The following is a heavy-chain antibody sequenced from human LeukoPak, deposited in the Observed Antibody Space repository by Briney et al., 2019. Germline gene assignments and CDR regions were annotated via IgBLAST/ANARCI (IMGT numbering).Heavy chain of an antibody. CDR1: GFTVSSNY. Sequence: GGSLRLSCAASGFTVSSNYMSWVRQAPGKGLEWVSVIYSGGSTYYADSVKGRFTISRDNSKNTLYLQMNSLRAEDTAVYYCARDLVADYGDYVGSLDASDIWGQGTMVTVSS. J-gene: IGHJ3*02. CDR3: ARDLVADYGDYVGSLDASDI. CDR2: IYSGGST. V-gene: IGHV3-53*01. D-gene: IGHD4-17*01.